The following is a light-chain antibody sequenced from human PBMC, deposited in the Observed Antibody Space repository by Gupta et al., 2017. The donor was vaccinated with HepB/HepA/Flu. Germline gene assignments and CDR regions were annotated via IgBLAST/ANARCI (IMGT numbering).Light chain of an antibody. V-gene: IGLV3-19*01. Sequence: SSELTPDPAVSVALGQTVRITCQGDSLRSYYESWYQQKPGQAPVLVIYGKNNRPSGIPDRFSGSSSGNTASLTSTGAQAEDEADYYCNSRDSSGNHRYVFGTGTKVTVL. J-gene: IGLJ1*01. CDR1: SLRSYY. CDR2: GKN. CDR3: NSRDSSGNHRYV.